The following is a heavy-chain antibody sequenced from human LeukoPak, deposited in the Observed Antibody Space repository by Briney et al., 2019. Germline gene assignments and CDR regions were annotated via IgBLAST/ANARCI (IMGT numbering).Heavy chain of an antibody. Sequence: PSEPLSLTCSVSGGSISSYYWSWIRPPAGKGLEWIGRIYNSGSTNYNPSLKSRVTISVDKSKNQFSLKLSSVTAADTAVYYCARWNSGSSSFDFWGQGTLVTVSS. CDR1: GGSISSYY. CDR3: ARWNSGSSSFDF. CDR2: IYNSGST. D-gene: IGHD1-26*01. V-gene: IGHV4-4*07. J-gene: IGHJ4*02.